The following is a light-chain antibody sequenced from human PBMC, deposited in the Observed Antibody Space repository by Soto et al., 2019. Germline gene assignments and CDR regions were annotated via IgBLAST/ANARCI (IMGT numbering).Light chain of an antibody. Sequence: QSVLTQPPSASGTPGQRVTISCSGSTSNIGSNNVNWYRQLPGTAPKLLLFNNERRPSGVPGRVSGSKSGTSASLAISGLQSDDEADYYCAAWDDSLSGVVFGGGTKLTVL. CDR1: TSNIGSNN. CDR3: AAWDDSLSGVV. CDR2: NNE. V-gene: IGLV1-44*01. J-gene: IGLJ2*01.